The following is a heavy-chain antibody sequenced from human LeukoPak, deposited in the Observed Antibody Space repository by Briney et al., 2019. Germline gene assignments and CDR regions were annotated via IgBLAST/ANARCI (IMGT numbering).Heavy chain of an antibody. CDR3: ARDESPREDYYFDF. D-gene: IGHD3/OR15-3a*01. CDR1: GFTFSNFG. CDR2: MSFDGSDK. J-gene: IGHJ4*02. Sequence: GGSLRLSCAASGFTFSNFGMHWVRQAPGKGLEWVAVMSFDGSDKYYADSVKGRFTISRDDSKNTLYLQMNSLRAEDTAVYYCARDESPREDYYFDFWGQGTLVTVSS. V-gene: IGHV3-30*03.